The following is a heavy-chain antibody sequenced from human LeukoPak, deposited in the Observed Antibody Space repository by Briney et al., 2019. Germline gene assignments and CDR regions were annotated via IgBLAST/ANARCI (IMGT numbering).Heavy chain of an antibody. CDR1: GFSLSSYD. V-gene: IGHV3-21*01. J-gene: IGHJ6*02. Sequence: PGGSLRLSCAASGFSLSSYDMSWVRRAPGKGLEWVSSINSGGSHMFYADAMKGRFTISRDNAKNSLYLQMKNLRDEDTAVYYCARDSIVATTKAMDVWGQGTSVTVSS. D-gene: IGHD5-12*01. CDR2: INSGGSHM. CDR3: ARDSIVATTKAMDV.